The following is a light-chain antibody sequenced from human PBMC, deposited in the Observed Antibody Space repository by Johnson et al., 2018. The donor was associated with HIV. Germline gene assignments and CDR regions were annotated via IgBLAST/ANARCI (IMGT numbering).Light chain of an antibody. J-gene: IGLJ1*01. V-gene: IGLV1-51*02. CDR3: GTWDSSLSALYV. CDR2: ENN. CDR1: SSNIGNSY. Sequence: QSALTQPPSVSAAPGQKVTISCSGSSSNIGNSYVSWYQQLPGTATKLLIYENNKRPSGIPDRFSGSKSGTSATLGITGLQTGDEAEYYCGTWDSSLSALYVFGTGTKVTFL.